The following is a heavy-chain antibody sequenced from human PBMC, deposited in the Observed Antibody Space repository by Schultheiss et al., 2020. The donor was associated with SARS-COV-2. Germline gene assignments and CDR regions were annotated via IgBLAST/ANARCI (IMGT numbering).Heavy chain of an antibody. J-gene: IGHJ4*02. CDR2: IYHSGST. CDR3: ARDGWRLPGK. V-gene: IGHV4-34*01. CDR1: GGSFSGYY. Sequence: SETLSLTCAVYGGSFSGYYWSWVRQPPGKGLEWIGEIYHSGSTYYNPSLKSRVTISVDTSKNQFSLKLSSVTAADTAVYYCARDGWRLPGKWGQGTLVTVSS. D-gene: IGHD3-10*01.